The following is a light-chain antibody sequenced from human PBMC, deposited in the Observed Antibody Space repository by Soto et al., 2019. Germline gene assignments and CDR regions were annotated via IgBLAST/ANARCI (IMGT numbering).Light chain of an antibody. Sequence: QSVLTQPPSASGTPGQTVTISCSGSSSNIGSNYVYWYQQLQGTAPKLLIDRNNQRPSGVPDRFSGYKSGTSASLAISGLRSEDEADYYCAAWDDSLSGPLFGGGTKVAVL. CDR1: SSNIGSNY. CDR2: RNN. J-gene: IGLJ2*01. V-gene: IGLV1-47*01. CDR3: AAWDDSLSGPL.